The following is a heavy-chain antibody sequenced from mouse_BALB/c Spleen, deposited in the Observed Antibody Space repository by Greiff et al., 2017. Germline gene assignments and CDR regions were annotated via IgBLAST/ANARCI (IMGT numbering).Heavy chain of an antibody. D-gene: IGHD1-1*01. Sequence: EVKVIESGGGLVQPGGSLNLSCAASGFDFSRYWMSWARQAPGKGQEWIGEINPGSSTINYTPSLKDKFIISRDNAKNTLYLQMSKVRSEDTALYYCARRVYGSSGGYAMDYWGQGTSVTVSS. V-gene: IGHV4-2*02. CDR2: INPGSSTI. CDR3: ARRVYGSSGGYAMDY. CDR1: GFDFSRYW. J-gene: IGHJ4*01.